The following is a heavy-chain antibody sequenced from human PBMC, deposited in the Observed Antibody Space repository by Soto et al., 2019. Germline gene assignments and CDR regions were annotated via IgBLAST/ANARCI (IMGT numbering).Heavy chain of an antibody. Sequence: QVQLVQSGVEVKKPGASVRVSCKASGYTFTSYDIYWVRQATGQGFEWMGWMNPFSGNAVYTQKFQDRVTMTRDTSINTAYMEMSGLRSEDTAVYYCTRGQGNHWGQGSLVTVSS. CDR3: TRGQGNH. CDR2: MNPFSGNA. CDR1: GYTFTSYD. J-gene: IGHJ4*02. V-gene: IGHV1-8*01.